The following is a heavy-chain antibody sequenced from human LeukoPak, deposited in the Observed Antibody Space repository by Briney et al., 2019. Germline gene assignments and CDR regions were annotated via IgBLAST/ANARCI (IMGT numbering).Heavy chain of an antibody. D-gene: IGHD2-2*01. Sequence: GGSLRLSCAASGLTFGSYGMHWVRQTPGNGLEWVAFIRYDGSDKYYADSVKGRFTVSRDNPKTTVYLQMNSLRAEDTAVYYCAKDSWYQLLYGGSDYYYGMDVWGQGTTVTVSS. CDR2: IRYDGSDK. CDR1: GLTFGSYG. J-gene: IGHJ6*02. CDR3: AKDSWYQLLYGGSDYYYGMDV. V-gene: IGHV3-30*02.